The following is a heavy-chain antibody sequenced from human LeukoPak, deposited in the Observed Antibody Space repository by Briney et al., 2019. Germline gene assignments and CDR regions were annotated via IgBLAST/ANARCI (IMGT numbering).Heavy chain of an antibody. J-gene: IGHJ4*02. CDR2: IYSGGST. D-gene: IGHD3-10*01. CDR1: GFTFSSYW. V-gene: IGHV3-66*01. CDR3: ARDRGISTWFGDLSY. Sequence: GGSLRLSCAASGFTFSSYWMSWVRQAPGKGLEWVSVIYSGGSTHYADSVKGRFTISRDNSKNTMYLQMNSLRAEDMAVYYCARDRGISTWFGDLSYWGQGTLITVSS.